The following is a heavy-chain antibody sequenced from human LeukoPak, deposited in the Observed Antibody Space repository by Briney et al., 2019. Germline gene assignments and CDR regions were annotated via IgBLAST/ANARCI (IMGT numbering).Heavy chain of an antibody. CDR1: GYTFTNYG. CDR3: ARGSSSGWMIFDF. D-gene: IGHD6-19*01. CDR2: ISSYNSDT. V-gene: IGHV1-18*01. J-gene: IGHJ4*02. Sequence: GASVKVSCKASGYTFTNYGISWVRQAPGQGFEWMGWISSYNSDTNYAQNLQGKATMTTDTSTSTAYMELRNLRSDDTAVYYCARGSSSGWMIFDFWGQGTLVTVSS.